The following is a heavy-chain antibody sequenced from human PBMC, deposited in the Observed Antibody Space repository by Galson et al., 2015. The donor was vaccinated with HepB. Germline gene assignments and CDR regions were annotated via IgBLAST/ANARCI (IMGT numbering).Heavy chain of an antibody. CDR2: ISAYNGDT. CDR1: GYNFTNCG. CDR3: ARDKEVWGSYSTYYFDY. Sequence: SVKASCKASGYNFTNCGISWVRQAPGQGLEWMGWISAYNGDTKDAQKFQGRVTMTTDTSTSTAYMELGSLTSDDTAVYYCARDKEVWGSYSTYYFDYWGQGTLVTVSS. V-gene: IGHV1-18*01. J-gene: IGHJ4*02. D-gene: IGHD3-16*01.